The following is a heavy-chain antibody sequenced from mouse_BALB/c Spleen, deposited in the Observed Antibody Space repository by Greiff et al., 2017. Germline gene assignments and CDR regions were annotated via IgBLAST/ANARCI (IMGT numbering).Heavy chain of an antibody. V-gene: IGHV1-87*01. CDR2: IYPGDGDT. D-gene: IGHD2-1*01. CDR1: GYTFTSYW. J-gene: IGHJ2*01. CDR3: AGSYGNYFDY. Sequence: VQLQESGAELARPGASVKLSCKASGYTFTSYWMQWVKQRPGQGLEWIGAIYPGDGDTRYTQKFKGKATLTADKSSSTAYMQLSSLASEDSAVYYCAGSYGNYFDYWGQGTTLTVSS.